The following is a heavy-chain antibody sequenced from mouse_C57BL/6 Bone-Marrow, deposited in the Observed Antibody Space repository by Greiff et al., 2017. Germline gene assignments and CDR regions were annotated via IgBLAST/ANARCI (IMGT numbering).Heavy chain of an antibody. J-gene: IGHJ1*03. CDR2: IDPNSGGT. CDR3: AREGSTRGYFDV. D-gene: IGHD5-1*01. Sequence: QVQLQQPGAELVKPGASVKLSCKASGYTFTSYWMHWVKQRPGRGLEWIGMIDPNSGGTKYNEKFKSKATLTVDKPSSTAYMQLSSLTSADSAVYYCAREGSTRGYFDVWGTGTTVTVSS. CDR1: GYTFTSYW. V-gene: IGHV1-62-3*01.